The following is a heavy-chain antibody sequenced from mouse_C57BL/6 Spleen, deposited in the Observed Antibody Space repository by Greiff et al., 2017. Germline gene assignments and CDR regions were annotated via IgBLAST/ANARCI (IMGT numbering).Heavy chain of an antibody. CDR1: GFTFSDYG. D-gene: IGHD2-5*01. CDR3: ARDSYYSNPWFAY. J-gene: IGHJ3*01. CDR2: ISSGSSTI. V-gene: IGHV5-17*01. Sequence: DVMLVESGGGLVKPGGSLKLSCAASGFTFSDYGMHWVRQAPEKGLEWVAYISSGSSTIYYADTVKGRFTISRDNAKNTLFLQMTSLRSEDTAMYYCARDSYYSNPWFAYWGQGTLVTVSA.